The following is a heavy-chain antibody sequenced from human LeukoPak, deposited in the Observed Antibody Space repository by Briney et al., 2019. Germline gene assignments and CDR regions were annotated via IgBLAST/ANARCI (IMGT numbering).Heavy chain of an antibody. CDR3: ARGLYYSGSGRTFDS. D-gene: IGHD3-10*01. CDR2: INHSGST. J-gene: IGHJ4*02. Sequence: SETLSLTCAVYGGSFSGYYWSWIRQPPGKGLEWIGEINHSGSTNYNPSLKSRVTISVDTSKNHFSLKMSSVTAADTAMYFCARGLYYSGSGRTFDSWGQGTLVTVSS. CDR1: GGSFSGYY. V-gene: IGHV4-34*01.